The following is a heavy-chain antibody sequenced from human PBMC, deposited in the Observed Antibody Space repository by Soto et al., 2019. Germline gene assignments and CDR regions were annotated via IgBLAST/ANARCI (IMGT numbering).Heavy chain of an antibody. CDR1: DGSINNYH. V-gene: IGHV4-59*12. D-gene: IGHD3-16*01. Sequence: SATLSLTCTVSDGSINNYHWTWIRQSPGKGLEWIGHILYTGSTNYNPSLRSRVIISIDTSRTQFSLNLNCVTAADTAVYYCARGARLGDRGYMDVWGNGTTVTVSS. J-gene: IGHJ6*03. CDR3: ARGARLGDRGYMDV. CDR2: ILYTGST.